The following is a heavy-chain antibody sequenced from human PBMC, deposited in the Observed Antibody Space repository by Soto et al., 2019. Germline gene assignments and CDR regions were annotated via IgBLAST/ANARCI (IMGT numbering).Heavy chain of an antibody. CDR3: AHGINDYAAGSWFDP. J-gene: IGHJ5*02. Sequence: QITLKESGPTLVKPTQTLTLTCTFSGFSLSTSGVGVGWIRQPPGKALEWLALIYWDDDKRYSPSLKSRLTITNDTSKNQVDPTMTNMDPVNTATYYCAHGINDYAAGSWFDPWGQGTLVTVSS. CDR2: IYWDDDK. CDR1: GFSLSTSGVG. V-gene: IGHV2-5*02. D-gene: IGHD4-17*01.